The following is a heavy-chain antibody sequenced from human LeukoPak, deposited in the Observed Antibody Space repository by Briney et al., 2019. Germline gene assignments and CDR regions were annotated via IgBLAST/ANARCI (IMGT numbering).Heavy chain of an antibody. CDR3: ARRVLSGYGFDI. Sequence: SETLSLTCAVYGGSFSGYYWSWIRQPPGKGLEWIGEINHSGSTNYNPSLKSRVTISVDTSKNQFSLKLSSVTAADTAVYYCARRVLSGYGFDIWGQGTMVTVSS. CDR1: GGSFSGYY. D-gene: IGHD3-3*01. J-gene: IGHJ3*02. V-gene: IGHV4-34*01. CDR2: INHSGST.